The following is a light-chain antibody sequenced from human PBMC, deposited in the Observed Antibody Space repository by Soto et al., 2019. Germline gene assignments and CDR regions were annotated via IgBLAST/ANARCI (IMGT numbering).Light chain of an antibody. J-gene: IGLJ3*02. CDR3: AAWDDSLNAWA. CDR2: SSD. Sequence: QSVLTQPPSASGTPGQRVTFSCSGSSSNIGRNTVKWYRQRPGTAPKLLIGSSDQRPSGVPDRFSGSQSGTSASLAISGLQSEDEADYICAAWDDSLNAWAFGGGTKLTVL. V-gene: IGLV1-44*01. CDR1: SSNIGRNT.